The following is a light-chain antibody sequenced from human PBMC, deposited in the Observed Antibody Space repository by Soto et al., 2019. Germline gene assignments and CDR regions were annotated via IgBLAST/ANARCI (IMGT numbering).Light chain of an antibody. J-gene: IGKJ4*01. CDR1: QSVSIY. V-gene: IGKV3-11*01. Sequence: EIVLTQSPATLSLSPGERATLSCRASQSVSIYLAWYQQKPGQAPRLLIYDASNRATGIPARFSGSGSGTDFTLTISSLEPEDFAVYYCQQRSNFLTFGGGTKVEIK. CDR2: DAS. CDR3: QQRSNFLT.